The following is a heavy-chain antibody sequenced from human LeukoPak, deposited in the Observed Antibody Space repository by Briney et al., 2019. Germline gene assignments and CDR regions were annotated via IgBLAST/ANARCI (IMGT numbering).Heavy chain of an antibody. CDR3: ARSKVSRSWYVGEHY. D-gene: IGHD6-13*01. CDR2: IYYSGST. Sequence: SETPSLTCTVSGGSISSYYWSWIRQPPGKGLEWIGYIYYSGSTNYNPSLKSRVTISVDTSKNQFSLKLSSVTAADTAVYYCARSKVSRSWYVGEHYWGQGTLVTVSS. CDR1: GGSISSYY. V-gene: IGHV4-59*01. J-gene: IGHJ4*02.